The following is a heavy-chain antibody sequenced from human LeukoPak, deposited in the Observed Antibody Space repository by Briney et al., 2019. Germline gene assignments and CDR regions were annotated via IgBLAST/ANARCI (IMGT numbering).Heavy chain of an antibody. J-gene: IGHJ4*02. Sequence: GGSLRLSCAASGFTFSSHAMSWVRQAPGKGLEWVSGITGSGGSTYYADSVKGRFTISRDNSKNTLYLQMNSLRAEDTAVYFCAKGPSYGYLDNWGQGTLVTVSS. CDR1: GFTFSSHA. CDR2: ITGSGGST. D-gene: IGHD3-10*01. CDR3: AKGPSYGYLDN. V-gene: IGHV3-23*01.